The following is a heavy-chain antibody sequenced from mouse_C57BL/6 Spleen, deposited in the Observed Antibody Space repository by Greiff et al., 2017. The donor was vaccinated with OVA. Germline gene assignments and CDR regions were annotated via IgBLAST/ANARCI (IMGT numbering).Heavy chain of an antibody. Sequence: VQLQQSGAELVRPGASVKLSCTASGFNIKDDYMHWVKQRPEQGLEWIGWIDPENGDHEYASKFQGTATITADTSSTPAYLQLSSLTSEDTSVYYCTTYGNHDYWGQGTTLTVSS. CDR2: IDPENGDH. V-gene: IGHV14-4*01. CDR1: GFNIKDDY. CDR3: TTYGNHDY. J-gene: IGHJ2*01. D-gene: IGHD2-1*01.